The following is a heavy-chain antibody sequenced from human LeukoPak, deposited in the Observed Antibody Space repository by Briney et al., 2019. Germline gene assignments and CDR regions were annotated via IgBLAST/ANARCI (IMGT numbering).Heavy chain of an antibody. J-gene: IGHJ4*02. CDR3: ARSGYNTIDY. Sequence: GESLKISFKGSGYSFTSYWISWVRQMPGKGLEWMGRIDPSDSYTNYSPSFQGHVTISADKSISTAYLQWSSLRASDTAMYYCARSGYNTIDYWGQGTLVTVSS. D-gene: IGHD5-24*01. CDR2: IDPSDSYT. CDR1: GYSFTSYW. V-gene: IGHV5-10-1*01.